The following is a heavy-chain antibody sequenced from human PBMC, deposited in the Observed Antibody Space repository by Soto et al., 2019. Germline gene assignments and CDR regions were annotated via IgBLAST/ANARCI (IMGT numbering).Heavy chain of an antibody. CDR1: GFTFSSYE. V-gene: IGHV3-48*03. J-gene: IGHJ5*02. D-gene: IGHD2-15*01. CDR2: ISSSGSTI. CDR3: ASLVAARYGIGHNWFDP. Sequence: GGSLRLSCAASGFTFSSYEMNWVRQAPGKWLEWVSYISSSGSTIYYADSVKGRFTISRDNAKNSLYLQMNSLRAEDTAVYYCASLVAARYGIGHNWFDPWGQGXLVTVYS.